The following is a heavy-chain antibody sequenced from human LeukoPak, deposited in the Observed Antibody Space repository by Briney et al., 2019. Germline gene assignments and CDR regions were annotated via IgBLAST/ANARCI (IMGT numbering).Heavy chain of an antibody. J-gene: IGHJ4*02. CDR1: GFTFSSSS. D-gene: IGHD3-22*01. Sequence: PGGSLRLSCAASGFTFSSSSISWVRQAPGKGLEWVSAITDAVGSTHYADSVKGRFTISSDNSKNTVYLQMNSLRAEDTAVYYCAKAGYYDSSGSFYFTYWGQGTLVTVSS. V-gene: IGHV3-23*01. CDR2: ITDAVGST. CDR3: AKAGYYDSSGSFYFTY.